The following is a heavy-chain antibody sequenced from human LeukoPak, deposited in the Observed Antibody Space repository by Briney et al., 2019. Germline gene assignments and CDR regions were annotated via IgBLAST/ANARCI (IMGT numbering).Heavy chain of an antibody. Sequence: GGSLRLSCAASGFTFSSYAMSWVRQAPGKGLEWVSAISGGGGSTYYADSVKGRFTISRDNSKNTLYLQMNSLRAEDTAVYYCAKAGRAAPGDNWFDPWGQGTLVTVSS. J-gene: IGHJ5*02. D-gene: IGHD2-15*01. CDR3: AKAGRAAPGDNWFDP. CDR1: GFTFSSYA. V-gene: IGHV3-23*01. CDR2: ISGGGGST.